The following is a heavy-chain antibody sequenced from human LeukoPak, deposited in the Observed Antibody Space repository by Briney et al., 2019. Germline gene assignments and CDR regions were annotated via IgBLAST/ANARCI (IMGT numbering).Heavy chain of an antibody. CDR1: GGSISSYY. J-gene: IGHJ5*02. CDR2: IYTSGST. V-gene: IGHV4-4*07. CDR3: ARATDGYRYGFNFDWFDP. Sequence: SETLSLTCTVSGGSISSYYWSWIRQPAGKGLEWIGRIYTSGSTNYNPSLKSRVTMSVDTSKNQFSLKLSSVTAADTAVYYCARATDGYRYGFNFDWFDPWGQGTLVTVSS. D-gene: IGHD5-18*01.